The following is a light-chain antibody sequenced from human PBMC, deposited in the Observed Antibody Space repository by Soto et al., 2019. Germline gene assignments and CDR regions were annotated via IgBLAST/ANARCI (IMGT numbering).Light chain of an antibody. V-gene: IGLV3-21*02. Sequence: SYELTQSPSVSAAPGQTARLICGGDSIGTKSVHWYQQKPGQAPVLVVHDDSDRPSGIPERFSGSYSENTATLTISRVEAGDEADYYCQVWDGTYDRLIFGGGTKLTVL. CDR3: QVWDGTYDRLI. CDR2: DDS. J-gene: IGLJ2*01. CDR1: SIGTKS.